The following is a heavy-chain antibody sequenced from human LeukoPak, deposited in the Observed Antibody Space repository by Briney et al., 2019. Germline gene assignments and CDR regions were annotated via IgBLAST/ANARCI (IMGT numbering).Heavy chain of an antibody. CDR3: AANLKGYCTNGVCGFDY. J-gene: IGHJ4*02. Sequence: SVKVSCKASGFTFTSSAMQWVRQARGQRLEWIGWIVAGSGNTNYAQKFQERVTITRDMSTSTAYMELSSLRSEDTAVYYCAANLKGYCTNGVCGFDYWGQGTLVTVSS. D-gene: IGHD2-8*01. V-gene: IGHV1-58*02. CDR1: GFTFTSSA. CDR2: IVAGSGNT.